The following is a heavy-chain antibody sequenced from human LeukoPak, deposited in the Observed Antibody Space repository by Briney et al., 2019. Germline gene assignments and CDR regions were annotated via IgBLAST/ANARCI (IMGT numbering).Heavy chain of an antibody. J-gene: IGHJ6*02. CDR1: GGSISSGGYS. CDR2: IYHSGST. CDR3: ARGLSITIFGANYYYGMDV. Sequence: SQTLSLTCAVSGGSISSGGYSWSWIRQPPGKGLEWIGYIYHSGSTYYNPSLKSLVTISVDRSKNQFSLKLSSVTAADTAVYYCARGLSITIFGANYYYGMDVWGQGTTVTVSS. V-gene: IGHV4-30-2*01. D-gene: IGHD3-3*01.